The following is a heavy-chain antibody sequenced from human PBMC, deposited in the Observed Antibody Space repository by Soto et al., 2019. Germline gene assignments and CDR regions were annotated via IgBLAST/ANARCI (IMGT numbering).Heavy chain of an antibody. CDR3: ARSPYDSGSYYNFSGQNWFDP. CDR2: INPNSGGT. CDR1: GYTFTGYY. Sequence: QVQLVQSGAEVKKPGASVKVSCKASGYTFTGYYMHWVRQAPGQGLEWMGWINPNSGGTNYAQKFQGWVTMTRDTSISTAYMELSSRGSDDTAVYYCARSPYDSGSYYNFSGQNWFDPWGQGTLVTVSS. V-gene: IGHV1-2*04. J-gene: IGHJ5*02. D-gene: IGHD3-10*01.